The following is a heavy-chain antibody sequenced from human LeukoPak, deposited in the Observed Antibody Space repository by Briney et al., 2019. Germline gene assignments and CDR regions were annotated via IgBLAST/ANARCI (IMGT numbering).Heavy chain of an antibody. CDR2: INHSGST. CDR1: GGSISSYY. V-gene: IGHV4-34*01. J-gene: IGHJ5*02. Sequence: SETLSLTCTVSGGSISSYYWSWIRQPPGKGLEWIGEINHSGSTNYNPSLKSRVTISVDTSKNQFSLKLSSVTAADTAVYYCARRGLFLNWFDLWGQGTLVTVSS. D-gene: IGHD2-21*01. CDR3: ARRGLFLNWFDL.